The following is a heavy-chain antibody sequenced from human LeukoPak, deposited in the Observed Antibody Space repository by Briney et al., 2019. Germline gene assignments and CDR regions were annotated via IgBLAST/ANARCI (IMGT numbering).Heavy chain of an antibody. J-gene: IGHJ4*02. D-gene: IGHD6-19*01. CDR3: ARHIGIPSRHSGSNVRGRPIDY. Sequence: SSETLSLTCAVYGGSFSGYYWSWIRQPPGKGLEWIGEINHSGSTNYNPSLKSRVTISVDTSKNLFSLKLSSVTAADTAVYYCARHIGIPSRHSGSNVRGRPIDYWGQGTLVTVSS. CDR2: INHSGST. V-gene: IGHV4-34*01. CDR1: GGSFSGYY.